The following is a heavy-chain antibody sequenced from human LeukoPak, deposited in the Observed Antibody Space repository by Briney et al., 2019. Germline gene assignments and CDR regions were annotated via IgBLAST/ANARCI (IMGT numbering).Heavy chain of an antibody. Sequence: GGSLRLSCAASGFTFSSYSMNWVRQAPGKGLEWVSYISSSSTIYYADSVKGRFTISRDNAKNSLYLQMNSLRAEDTAVYYCASTSRAFLEWLLFDYWGQGTLVTVSS. CDR3: ASTSRAFLEWLLFDY. CDR1: GFTFSSYS. D-gene: IGHD3-3*02. V-gene: IGHV3-48*04. J-gene: IGHJ4*02. CDR2: ISSSSTI.